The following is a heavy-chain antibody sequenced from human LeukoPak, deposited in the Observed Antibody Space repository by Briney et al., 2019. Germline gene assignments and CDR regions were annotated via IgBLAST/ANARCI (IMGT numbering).Heavy chain of an antibody. D-gene: IGHD5-24*01. V-gene: IGHV3-33*01. CDR1: GFTFSSYG. CDR2: IWYDGSNK. J-gene: IGHJ4*02. CDR3: ATFGPGMAVGDY. Sequence: PGRSLRLSCAASGFTFSSYGMHWVRQAPGKGLEWVAVIWYDGSNKYYADPVKGRFTISRDNSKNTLYLQMNNLRAEDTAVYYCATFGPGMAVGDYWGQGTLVTVSS.